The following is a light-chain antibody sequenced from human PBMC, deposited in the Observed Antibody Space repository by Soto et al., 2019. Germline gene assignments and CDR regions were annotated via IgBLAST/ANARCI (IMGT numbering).Light chain of an antibody. CDR3: QQYGGSART. V-gene: IGKV3-20*01. CDR2: GXS. CDR1: QSVSSDS. Sequence: EIVMTQSPATLSVSPGERATLSCRASQSVSSDSLAWYQQKRGQAPSLLXHGXSSRATGIPDRFSGSGSGTDLALTISRVEPEDFAVYYCQQYGGSARTFGKGTKVDIK. J-gene: IGKJ1*01.